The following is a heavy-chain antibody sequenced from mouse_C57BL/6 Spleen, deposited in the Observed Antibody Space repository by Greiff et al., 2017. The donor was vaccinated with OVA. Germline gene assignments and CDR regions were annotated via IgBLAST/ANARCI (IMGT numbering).Heavy chain of an antibody. D-gene: IGHD2-1*01. J-gene: IGHJ1*03. Sequence: EVQGVESGGGLVQPKGSLKLSCAASGFTFNTYAMHWVRQAPGKGLEWVARIRSKSSNYATNYADSVKDRFTISRDDSQSMLYLQMNNLKTEDTAMYYCVRDPPIYYGLDWYFDVWGTGTTVTVSS. CDR2: IRSKSSNYAT. CDR3: VRDPPIYYGLDWYFDV. V-gene: IGHV10-3*01. CDR1: GFTFNTYA.